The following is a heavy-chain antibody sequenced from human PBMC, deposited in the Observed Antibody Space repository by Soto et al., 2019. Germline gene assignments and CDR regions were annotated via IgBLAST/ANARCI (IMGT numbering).Heavy chain of an antibody. J-gene: IGHJ4*02. Sequence: QVQLVQSGAEVKKPGASVKVSCKASGYTLTNYAMHWVRQAPGQRLEWMGWINAGNGNTKYSQKFQGRVTITRDTSASTAYMELSSLRSEDTAVYYCARDGARITIFGVVYYFDHWGQGTLVTVAS. V-gene: IGHV1-3*01. D-gene: IGHD3-3*01. CDR1: GYTLTNYA. CDR3: ARDGARITIFGVVYYFDH. CDR2: INAGNGNT.